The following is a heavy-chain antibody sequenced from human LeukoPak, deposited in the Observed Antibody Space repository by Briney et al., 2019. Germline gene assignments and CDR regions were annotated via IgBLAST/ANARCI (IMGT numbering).Heavy chain of an antibody. V-gene: IGHV4-39*07. CDR3: ARGGYSYGLSSDY. J-gene: IGHJ4*02. Sequence: PSETLSLTCTVSGGSISSSSYYWGWIRQPPGKGLEWIGSIYYSGSTYYNPSLKSRVTISVDTSKNQFSLKLSSVTAADTAVYYCARGGYSYGLSSDYWGQGTLVTVSS. CDR2: IYYSGST. D-gene: IGHD5-18*01. CDR1: GGSISSSSYY.